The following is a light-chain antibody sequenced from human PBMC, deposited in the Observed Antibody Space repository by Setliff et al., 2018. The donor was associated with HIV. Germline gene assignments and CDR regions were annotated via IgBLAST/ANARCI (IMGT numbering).Light chain of an antibody. J-gene: IGLJ1*01. V-gene: IGLV2-23*02. Sequence: QSALTQPASVSRSPGQSTTLSCTGTSSDVGNYNLVSWYQHHPGKAPKLIIYGVSERPSGVSNRFSGSKSGNTASLTISGPQAEDEADYYCCSYARSSTYVFGPGTKVTVL. CDR2: GVS. CDR3: CSYARSSTYV. CDR1: SSDVGNYNL.